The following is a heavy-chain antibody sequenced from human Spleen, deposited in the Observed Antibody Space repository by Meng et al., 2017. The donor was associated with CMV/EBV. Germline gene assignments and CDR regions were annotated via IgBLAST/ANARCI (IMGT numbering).Heavy chain of an antibody. CDR3: ARGGGGPYFDY. V-gene: IGHV3-48*04. D-gene: IGHD2-15*01. CDR1: GFTFSSYS. J-gene: IGHJ4*02. CDR2: ISSSSGTM. Sequence: SCAASGFTFSSYSMNWVRQAPGKGLEWVSYISSSSGTMYYADSVKGRFTISRDNAKNSLYLQMNSLRAEDTAVYYCARGGGGPYFDYWGQGTLVTVSS.